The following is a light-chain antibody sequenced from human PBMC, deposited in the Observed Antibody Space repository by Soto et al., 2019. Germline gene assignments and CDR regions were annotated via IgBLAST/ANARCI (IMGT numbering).Light chain of an antibody. V-gene: IGKV3-20*01. CDR1: QSVSSSY. CDR2: GAS. J-gene: IGKJ4*01. Sequence: EIVLTQSPGTLSLSPGERATLSCRASQSVSSSYLAWYQQKPGQAPRLLIYGASSRATGIPDRFSGSGSGRYCPLFMSRLEREEFAVYYCQQDGSPPLTFGGGAKVETK. CDR3: QQDGSPPLT.